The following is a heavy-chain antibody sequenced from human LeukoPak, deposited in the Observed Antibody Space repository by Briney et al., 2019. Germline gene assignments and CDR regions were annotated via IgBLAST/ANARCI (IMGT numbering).Heavy chain of an antibody. V-gene: IGHV3-48*01. Sequence: GMSLRLSCAASGFTFSSYDMNWIRQAPGKGLEWVSYISISSSTIYYADSVKSRFTISRDNAKNSLYLQMNSLRAEDTAIYYCARGPPLFDPWGQGTLVTVSS. CDR2: ISISSSTI. CDR3: ARGPPLFDP. J-gene: IGHJ5*02. CDR1: GFTFSSYD.